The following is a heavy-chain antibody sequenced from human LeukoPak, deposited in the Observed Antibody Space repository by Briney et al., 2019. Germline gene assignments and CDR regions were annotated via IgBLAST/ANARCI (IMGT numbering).Heavy chain of an antibody. V-gene: IGHV1-8*01. CDR1: GYTFTSYD. D-gene: IGHD3-22*01. CDR3: ARDRHDSSGAFDY. CDR2: MNHNSGNT. Sequence: ASVKVSCKASGYTFTSYDINWVRQATGQRLEWMGWMNHNSGNTGYAQKFQGRVTMTRNTSISTAYMELSSLRSEDTAVYYCARDRHDSSGAFDYWGQGTLVTVSS. J-gene: IGHJ4*02.